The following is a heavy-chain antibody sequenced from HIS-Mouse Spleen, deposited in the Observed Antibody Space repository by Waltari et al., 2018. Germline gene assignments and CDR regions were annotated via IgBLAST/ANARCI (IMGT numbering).Heavy chain of an antibody. CDR2: ISYDGSNK. D-gene: IGHD6-19*01. CDR1: GGSISSSS. Sequence: QLQLQESGPGLVKPSETLSLTCTVSGGSISSSSYYWGWIRQPPGKGLEWVAVISYDGSNKYYADSVKGRFTISRDNSKNTLYLQMNSLRAEDTAVYYCAKASSGWLDYWGQGTLVTVSS. CDR3: AKASSGWLDY. J-gene: IGHJ4*02. V-gene: IGHV3-30*18.